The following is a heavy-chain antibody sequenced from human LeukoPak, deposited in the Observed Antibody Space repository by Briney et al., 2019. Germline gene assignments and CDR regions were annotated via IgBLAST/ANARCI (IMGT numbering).Heavy chain of an antibody. CDR1: GFTISNYA. V-gene: IGHV3-23*01. D-gene: IGHD5-12*01. CDR2: ISDSGSTA. CDR3: AKDIQTWPRFPDY. Sequence: GGSLRLSCGASGFTISNYAMSWVRQAPGKGLAWVSGISDSGSTAFYADSVKGRFTSSRDNPKSTLYLQMNSLRAEDTAIYYCAKDIQTWPRFPDYWGQGTLVTVSS. J-gene: IGHJ4*02.